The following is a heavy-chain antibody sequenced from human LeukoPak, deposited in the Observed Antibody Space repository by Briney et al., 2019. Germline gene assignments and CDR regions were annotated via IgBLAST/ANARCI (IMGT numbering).Heavy chain of an antibody. CDR1: GYTFTSYG. V-gene: IGHV1-18*01. D-gene: IGHD2-21*02. CDR3: ARGKDCDYPAY. CDR2: ISAYNGNT. Sequence: AAVTVTCKASGYTFTSYGYSWVRQAPAQGMEWMGWISAYNGNTNNAQKLQGRVTMTTDRSNSTDSMYLKRHRSDATAAYYCARGKDCDYPAYWGQGTLVTVSS. J-gene: IGHJ4*02.